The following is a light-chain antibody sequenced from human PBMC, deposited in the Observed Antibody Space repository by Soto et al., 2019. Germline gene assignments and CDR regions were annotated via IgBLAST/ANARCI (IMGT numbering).Light chain of an antibody. CDR2: LDSDGSH. J-gene: IGLJ2*01. Sequence: QPVLTQSPSASASLGASVKLTCTLSSGHSSYAIAWHQQQPEKGPRYLMKLDSDGSHTKGDAIPDRFSGSSSGAERYLTTSSLQSEEEADYYCQTWGTGIHVVFGGGTKLTVL. CDR3: QTWGTGIHVV. CDR1: SGHSSYA. V-gene: IGLV4-69*01.